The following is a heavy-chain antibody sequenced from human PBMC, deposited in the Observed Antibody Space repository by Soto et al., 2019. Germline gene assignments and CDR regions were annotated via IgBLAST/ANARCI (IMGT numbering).Heavy chain of an antibody. V-gene: IGHV3-23*01. CDR1: GFMLSRSG. CDR2: IGGSGRNT. Sequence: GGSLRLSCAASGFMLSRSGMTWVRQAPGMRLESVAGIGGSGRNTYYADSVKGRFTISRDNSKNTLFLQMNSLRDEDTAIYYCAKDGLSDSPSAIDYWGQGTRVTVS. D-gene: IGHD6-13*01. J-gene: IGHJ4*02. CDR3: AKDGLSDSPSAIDY.